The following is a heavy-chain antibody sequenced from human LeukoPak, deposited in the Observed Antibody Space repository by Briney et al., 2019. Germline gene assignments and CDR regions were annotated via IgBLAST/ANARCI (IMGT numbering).Heavy chain of an antibody. CDR2: ISGSGGST. D-gene: IGHD1-20*01. V-gene: IGHV3-23*01. CDR1: GFTFSSYA. CDR3: AKDESNWNAGDFDY. Sequence: GGSLRLSCAASGFTFSSYAMSWVRQAPGKGLEWVSAISGSGGSTYYADSVKGRFTTSRDNSKNTLYLQMNSLRAEDTAVYYCAKDESNWNAGDFDYWGQGTLVTVSS. J-gene: IGHJ4*02.